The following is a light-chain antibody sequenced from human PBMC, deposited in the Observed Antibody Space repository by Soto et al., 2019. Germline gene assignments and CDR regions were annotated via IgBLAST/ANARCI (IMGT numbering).Light chain of an antibody. CDR1: QTISSW. J-gene: IGKJ1*01. CDR2: KAS. CDR3: LQDINYPWT. Sequence: IQMTQSPSTLSGSVGDRVTITCRASQTISSWLAWYQQKPGKAPKLLIYKASTLKSGVPSRFSGSGSGTEFTLTISSLQPEDSATYYCLQDINYPWTFGQGTKVAIK. V-gene: IGKV1-5*03.